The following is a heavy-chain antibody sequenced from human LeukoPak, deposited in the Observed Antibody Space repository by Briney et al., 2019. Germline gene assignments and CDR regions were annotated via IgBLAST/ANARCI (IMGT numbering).Heavy chain of an antibody. V-gene: IGHV3-20*04. J-gene: IGHJ3*02. CDR3: ARVDSGSSVGAFDI. CDR1: GLTFDDYG. CDR2: INWNGGST. D-gene: IGHD1-26*01. Sequence: GGSLRLSCAASGLTFDDYGMSWVRQAPGKGLEWVSGINWNGGSTGYADSVKGRFTISRDNAKNSLYLQMNSLRAEDTALYYCARVDSGSSVGAFDIWGQGTMVTVSS.